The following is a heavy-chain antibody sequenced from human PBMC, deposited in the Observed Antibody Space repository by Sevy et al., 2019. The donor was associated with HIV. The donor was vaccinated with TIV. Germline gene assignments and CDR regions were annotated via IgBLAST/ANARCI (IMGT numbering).Heavy chain of an antibody. Sequence: GASVKVSCKASGGTFSSYAISWVRQAPGQGLEWMGGIIPIFGTANYAQKFQGRVTITADESTSTAYMELSSLRSEDTAVYYCASSAPDGSGSYLAYYYYYGMDVWGQGTTVTVSS. J-gene: IGHJ6*02. D-gene: IGHD3-10*01. CDR3: ASSAPDGSGSYLAYYYYYGMDV. CDR2: IIPIFGTA. CDR1: GGTFSSYA. V-gene: IGHV1-69*13.